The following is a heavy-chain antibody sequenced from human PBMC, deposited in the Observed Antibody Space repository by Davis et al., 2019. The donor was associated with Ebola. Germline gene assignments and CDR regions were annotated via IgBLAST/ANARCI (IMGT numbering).Heavy chain of an antibody. CDR3: AKDRSGYYDSSGYWGFDS. Sequence: SLKISCAASGFTFDDYAMHWVRQAPGKGLEWVSGISWNSGSIGYADSVKGRFTISRDNAKNSLYLQMNSLRAEDTALYYCAKDRSGYYDSSGYWGFDSWGQGTLVTVSS. CDR2: ISWNSGSI. J-gene: IGHJ4*02. V-gene: IGHV3-9*01. D-gene: IGHD3-22*01. CDR1: GFTFDDYA.